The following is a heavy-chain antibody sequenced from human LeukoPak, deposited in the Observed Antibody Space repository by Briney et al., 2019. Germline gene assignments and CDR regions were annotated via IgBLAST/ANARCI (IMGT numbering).Heavy chain of an antibody. CDR2: ISSSSSTI. Sequence: GGSLRLSCAASGFTFSSYSMNWVRQAPGKGLEWVSYISSSSSTIYYADSVKGRFTISRDNSRNTVDVQMNSLRSEDSALYYCAKGGQYDSDSFFDFWGQGTLVTVSS. CDR1: GFTFSSYS. CDR3: AKGGQYDSDSFFDF. J-gene: IGHJ4*02. V-gene: IGHV3-48*01. D-gene: IGHD3-22*01.